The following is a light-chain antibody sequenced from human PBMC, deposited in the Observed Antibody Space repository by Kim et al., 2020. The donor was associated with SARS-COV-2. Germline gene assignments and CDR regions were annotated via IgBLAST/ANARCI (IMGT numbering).Light chain of an antibody. Sequence: SSELTQDPAVSVALGQTVRITCQGDSLRSYYATWYQQKPGQAPILVIYGKNNRPSGIPDRFSGSSSGNTASLTITGTQAGDEADYYFKSRESNNNAVFRG. CDR3: KSRESNNNAV. CDR2: GKN. CDR1: SLRSYY. J-gene: IGLJ2*01. V-gene: IGLV3-19*01.